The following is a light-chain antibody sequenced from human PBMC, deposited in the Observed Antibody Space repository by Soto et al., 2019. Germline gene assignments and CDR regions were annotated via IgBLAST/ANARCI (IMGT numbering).Light chain of an antibody. Sequence: EILLTQYPATLSLCRWERATLSWRASQSVSSYLAWYQQKPGQAPRLLIYDASNRATGIPARFSGSGSGTDFTLTISSLEPEDFAVYYCQQRSNWPPVFGQGTRLEI. V-gene: IGKV3-11*01. CDR2: DAS. CDR3: QQRSNWPPV. J-gene: IGKJ5*01. CDR1: QSVSSY.